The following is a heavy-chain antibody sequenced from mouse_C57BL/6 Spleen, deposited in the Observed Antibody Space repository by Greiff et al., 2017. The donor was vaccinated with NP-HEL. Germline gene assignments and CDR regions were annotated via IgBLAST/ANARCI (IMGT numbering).Heavy chain of an antibody. V-gene: IGHV3-6*01. D-gene: IGHD3-2*02. CDR2: ISYDGSN. CDR3: ARDSSGLAY. Sequence: DVHLVESGPGLVKPSQSLSLTCSVTGYSITSGYYWNWIRQFPGNKLEWMGYISYDGSNNYNPSLKNRISITRDTSKNQFFLKLNSVTTEDTATYYCARDSSGLAYWGQGTLVTVSA. CDR1: GYSITSGYY. J-gene: IGHJ3*01.